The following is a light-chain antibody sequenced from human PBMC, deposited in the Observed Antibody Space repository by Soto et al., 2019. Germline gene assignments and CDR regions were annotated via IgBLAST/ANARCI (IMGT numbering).Light chain of an antibody. J-gene: IGLJ3*02. V-gene: IGLV2-14*01. CDR3: SSYTSSSTQV. CDR2: EVS. CDR1: SSDVGGYNY. Sequence: QSALTQPASVSGSPGQSITISCTGTSSDVGGYNYVSWYQQHPGKAPKLMIYEVSYRPSGVSNRFSGSKSDNTASLTISGLQAEDEADYYCSSYTSSSTQVFGGGTKLTVL.